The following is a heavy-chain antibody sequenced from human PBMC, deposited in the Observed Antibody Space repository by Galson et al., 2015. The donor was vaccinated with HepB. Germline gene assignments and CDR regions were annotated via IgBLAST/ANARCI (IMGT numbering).Heavy chain of an antibody. Sequence: CAISGGSVSSYYAGWNWIRQSPSRGLEWLGRTSYRSKGIYDYSEAVKSRITITLNTSKNLVSLQLHSVTPADAAVYYCAYGVDVWGQGTTVTVSS. CDR3: AYGVDV. J-gene: IGHJ6*02. CDR1: GGSVSSYYAG. CDR2: TSYRSKGIY. V-gene: IGHV6-1*01.